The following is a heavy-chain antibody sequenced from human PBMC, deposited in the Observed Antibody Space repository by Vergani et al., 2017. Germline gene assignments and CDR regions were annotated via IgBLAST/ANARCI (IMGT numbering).Heavy chain of an antibody. CDR1: GFSIDNGYY. Sequence: QVQLQESGPGLVKPSETLSLTCAVSGFSIDNGYYWDWIRQPPGKGLEWIGSIYRTGRTHFNPSLKSRVTISVDTSNNHFSLRLNSLTAADTAVYYCAIRSCIVYVIFSGTQYFFDFWGQGTLVTVSS. J-gene: IGHJ4*02. V-gene: IGHV4-38-2*01. CDR2: IYRTGRT. CDR3: AIRSCIVYVIFSGTQYFFDF. D-gene: IGHD3-9*01.